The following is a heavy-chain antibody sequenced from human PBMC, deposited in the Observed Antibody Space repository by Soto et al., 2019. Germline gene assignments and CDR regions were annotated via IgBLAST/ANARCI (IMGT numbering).Heavy chain of an antibody. CDR2: ISGSGGST. D-gene: IGHD3-22*01. Sequence: GGSLRLSCAASGFTFSSYAMSWVRQAPGKWLEWVSAISGSGGSTYYADSVKGRFTISRDNSKNTLYLQMNSLRAEDTAVYYCAKDSSGYSYYFDYWGQGTLVSVSS. J-gene: IGHJ4*02. CDR1: GFTFSSYA. CDR3: AKDSSGYSYYFDY. V-gene: IGHV3-23*01.